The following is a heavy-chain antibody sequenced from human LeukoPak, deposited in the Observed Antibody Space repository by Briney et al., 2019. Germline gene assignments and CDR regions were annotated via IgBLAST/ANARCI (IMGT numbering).Heavy chain of an antibody. J-gene: IGHJ1*01. Sequence: ASAKVSCKASGYTFTGYYMHWVRQAPGQGLEWMGWINPNSGGTNYAQKLQGRVTMTRGTSISTAYMELSRLRSDDTAVCYCARTPDYYDSSGIEYFQHWGQGTLVTVSS. CDR3: ARTPDYYDSSGIEYFQH. V-gene: IGHV1-2*02. D-gene: IGHD3-22*01. CDR1: GYTFTGYY. CDR2: INPNSGGT.